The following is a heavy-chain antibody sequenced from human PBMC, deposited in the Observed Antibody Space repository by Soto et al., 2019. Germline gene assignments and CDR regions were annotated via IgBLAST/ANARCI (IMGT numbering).Heavy chain of an antibody. V-gene: IGHV3-13*01. D-gene: IGHD2-15*01. J-gene: IGHJ3*02. CDR3: ARGYCSGGSCYTAAFDI. CDR2: IGTAGDT. CDR1: GFTFSSYD. Sequence: GGSLRLSCAASGFTFSSYDMHWVRQATGKGLEWVSAIGTAGDTYYPGSVKGRFTISRENAKNSLYLQMNSLRAGDTAVYYCARGYCSGGSCYTAAFDIWGQGTMVTVSS.